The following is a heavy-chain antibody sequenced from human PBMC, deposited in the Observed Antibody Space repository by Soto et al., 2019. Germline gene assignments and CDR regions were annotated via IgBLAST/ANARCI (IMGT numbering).Heavy chain of an antibody. CDR2: IYYSGST. CDR3: ARQRVGIYYGFQLLTWSAG. J-gene: IGHJ4*02. Sequence: SETLCLTCTVSGGSISSSSYYWGWIRQPPGKGLEWIGSIYYSGSTYYNPSLKSRVTISVDTSKNQFSLKLSSVTAADAAVYYCARQRVGIYYGFQLLTWSAGWGQGSLVTVSS. CDR1: GGSISSSSYY. D-gene: IGHD3-10*01. V-gene: IGHV4-39*01.